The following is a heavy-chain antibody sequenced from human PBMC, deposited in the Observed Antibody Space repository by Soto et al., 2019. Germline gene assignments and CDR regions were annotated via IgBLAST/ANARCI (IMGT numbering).Heavy chain of an antibody. CDR3: ARDPGSYMVRGVIISGWFDP. D-gene: IGHD3-10*01. CDR2: IYHGGST. CDR1: GYSISSGYY. Sequence: SETLSLTCAVSGYSISSGYYWGWLRQPPGKGLEWIGSIYHGGSTYYNPSLKSRVTISVDTSKNQFSLKLSSVTAADTAVYYCARDPGSYMVRGVIISGWFDPWGQGTLVTVSS. J-gene: IGHJ5*02. V-gene: IGHV4-38-2*02.